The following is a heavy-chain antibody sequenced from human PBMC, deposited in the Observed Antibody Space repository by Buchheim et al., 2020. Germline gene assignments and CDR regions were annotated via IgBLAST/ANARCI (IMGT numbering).Heavy chain of an antibody. J-gene: IGHJ5*02. D-gene: IGHD2-15*01. CDR1: GFTFSSYW. CDR2: IKQDGSEK. Sequence: EVQLVESGGGLVQPGGSLRLSCAASGFTFSSYWMSWVRQAPGKGLEWVATIKQDGSEKYYVDSVKGRFTISRDNAKNSLYLQMNSLRAEDTAVYYCASCSYCSGGSCYRTDWFDPWGQGTL. V-gene: IGHV3-7*01. CDR3: ASCSYCSGGSCYRTDWFDP.